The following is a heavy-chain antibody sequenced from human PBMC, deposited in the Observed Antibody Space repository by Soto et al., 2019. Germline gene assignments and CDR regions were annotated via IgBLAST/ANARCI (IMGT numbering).Heavy chain of an antibody. CDR3: ARRAETNGWNGFGADKYYFDF. Sequence: QVQLVQSGAEVRKPGASVKVSCEASGYTFTSYDIYWVRQATGQGLEWMGWMNPNTGNSGYAQKFQGRVTMTRDTSISTAHMELSSLRSEDTAVYSCARRAETNGWNGFGADKYYFDFWGQGTLVTVSS. CDR2: MNPNTGNS. J-gene: IGHJ4*02. V-gene: IGHV1-8*01. D-gene: IGHD1-1*01. CDR1: GYTFTSYD.